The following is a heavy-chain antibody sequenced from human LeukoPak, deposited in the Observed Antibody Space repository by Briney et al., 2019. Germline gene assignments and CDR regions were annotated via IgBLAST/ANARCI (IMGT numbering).Heavy chain of an antibody. D-gene: IGHD2-2*01. Sequence: PSGTLSLTCDVSGGSVRTNWWSWVRQPPGKGLEWIGEIKDSGRTNYNTSLTGRVTISIDTSKNQVSLNLTSVTAADTAVYYCARGLRVHCSSTSCYGWFDPWGQGTLVTVSS. CDR2: IKDSGRT. CDR1: GGSVRTNW. V-gene: IGHV4-4*02. CDR3: ARGLRVHCSSTSCYGWFDP. J-gene: IGHJ5*02.